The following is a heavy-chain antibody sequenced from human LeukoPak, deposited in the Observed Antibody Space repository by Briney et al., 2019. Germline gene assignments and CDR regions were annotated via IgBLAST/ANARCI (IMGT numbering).Heavy chain of an antibody. D-gene: IGHD2-15*01. CDR1: GYTLTELS. Sequence: ASVKVSCKVSGYTLTELSMHWVRQAPGKGLEWMGGFDPEDGETIYAQRFQGRVTTTEDTSTDTAYMELSSLRSEDTAVYYCARGGYCSGGSCYSPFSINWFDPWGQGTLVTASS. V-gene: IGHV1-24*01. CDR2: FDPEDGET. CDR3: ARGGYCSGGSCYSPFSINWFDP. J-gene: IGHJ5*02.